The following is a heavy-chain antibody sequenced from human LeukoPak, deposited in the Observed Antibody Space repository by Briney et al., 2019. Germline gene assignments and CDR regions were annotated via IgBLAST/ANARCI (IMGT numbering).Heavy chain of an antibody. CDR1: GGSISSSSYH. D-gene: IGHD3-10*01. CDR3: ARRHDGEFDY. CDR2: LYYSGST. V-gene: IGHV4-39*01. J-gene: IGHJ4*02. Sequence: SETLSLTCTVSGGSISSSSYHWGWVRLPPGKGLEWIGNLYYSGSTYYNPSLKSRVTISVDRSKNQFSLKLNSVTAADTAVYYCARRHDGEFDYWGQGTLVTVSS.